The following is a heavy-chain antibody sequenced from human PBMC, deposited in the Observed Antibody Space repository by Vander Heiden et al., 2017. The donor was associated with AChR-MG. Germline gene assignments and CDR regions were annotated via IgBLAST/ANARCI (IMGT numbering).Heavy chain of an antibody. CDR1: GSTCTGYY. D-gene: IGHD6-13*01. Sequence: QVQLVPSGAEVKKPGASVKVSCKSSGSTCTGYYMHWERQAPGQGLEWMRWINPNSGGTNYAQKFQGWVTMTRDTSISTAYMELSRLRSDDTAVYYCARGVSRNWFDPWGQGTLVTVSS. V-gene: IGHV1-2*04. J-gene: IGHJ5*02. CDR2: INPNSGGT. CDR3: ARGVSRNWFDP.